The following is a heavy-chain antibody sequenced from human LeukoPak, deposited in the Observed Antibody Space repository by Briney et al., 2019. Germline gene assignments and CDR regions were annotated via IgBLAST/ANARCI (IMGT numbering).Heavy chain of an antibody. J-gene: IGHJ6*02. D-gene: IGHD3-10*01. V-gene: IGHV3-9*01. CDR1: GFTFDDYA. Sequence: PGRSLILSCAASGFTFDDYAMHWVRQAPGKGLEWVSGISWNSGSIGYADSVKGRFTISRDNAKNSLYLQMNSLRAEDTALYYCAKGTMVRVRLYGMDVWGQGTTVTVSS. CDR3: AKGTMVRVRLYGMDV. CDR2: ISWNSGSI.